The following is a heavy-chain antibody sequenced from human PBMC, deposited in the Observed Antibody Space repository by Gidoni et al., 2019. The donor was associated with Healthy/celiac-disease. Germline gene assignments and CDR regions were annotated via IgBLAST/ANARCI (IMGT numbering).Heavy chain of an antibody. CDR2: IYTSVST. CDR3: ARDQFDY. CDR1: GGSISSGSYY. J-gene: IGHJ4*02. Sequence: QVQLQESGPGLVKPSQTLSLTCTVSGGSISSGSYYWSWIRQPAGKGLEWIGRIYTSVSTNYNPSLKSRVTISVDTSKNQFSLKLSSVTAADTAVYYCARDQFDYWGQGTLVTVSS. V-gene: IGHV4-61*02.